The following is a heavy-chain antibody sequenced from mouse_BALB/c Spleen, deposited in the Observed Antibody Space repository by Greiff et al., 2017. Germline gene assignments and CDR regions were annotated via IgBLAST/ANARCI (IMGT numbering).Heavy chain of an antibody. CDR2: IYPGDGDT. J-gene: IGHJ2*01. Sequence: VQRVESGAELVRPGSSVKISCKASGYAFSSYWMNWVKQRPGQGLEWIGQIYPGDGDTNYNGKFKGKATLTADKSSSTAYMQLSSLTSEDSAVYFCARGGGYYFDYWGQGTTLTVSS. V-gene: IGHV1-80*01. CDR1: GYAFSSYW. CDR3: ARGGGYYFDY.